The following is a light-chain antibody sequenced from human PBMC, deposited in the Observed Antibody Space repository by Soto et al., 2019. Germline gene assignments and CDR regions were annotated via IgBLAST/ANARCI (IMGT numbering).Light chain of an antibody. V-gene: IGKV3-20*01. CDR1: QSVSSIY. CDR3: LRYSSSQWT. J-gene: IGKJ1*01. CDR2: GAS. Sequence: VITHSPATLSVTKGGKTTLASSFSQSVSSIYLAWYQQKSVQAPRLLIFGASIRATGIPDRFSGSGSGTDFTLTITRLEPEDFAVYFCLRYSSSQWTFGQGSNV.